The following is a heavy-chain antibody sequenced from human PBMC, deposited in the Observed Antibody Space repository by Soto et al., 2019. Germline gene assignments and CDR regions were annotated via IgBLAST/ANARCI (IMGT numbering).Heavy chain of an antibody. CDR3: AKDKIVVPAAGDY. CDR2: ISGSGGRT. CDR1: GFTFSSYA. V-gene: IGHV3-23*01. Sequence: EVQLLESGGGLVQPGGSLRLSCAASGFTFSSYAMSWVRQAPGKGLEWVSAISGSGGRTYYADSVKGRFSISRDNSKNTLYLQMNSLRAEDTAVYYCAKDKIVVPAAGDYWGQGTLVTVSS. J-gene: IGHJ4*02. D-gene: IGHD2-2*01.